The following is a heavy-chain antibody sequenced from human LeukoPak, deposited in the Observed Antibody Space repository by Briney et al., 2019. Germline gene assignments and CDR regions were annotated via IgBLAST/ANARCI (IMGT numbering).Heavy chain of an antibody. D-gene: IGHD3-3*01. CDR2: IYTSGST. CDR1: GGSISSYY. V-gene: IGHV4-4*09. J-gene: IGHJ4*02. CDR3: ARAGQPLEWLESGVFGDYFDY. Sequence: PSETLSLTCTVSGGSISSYYWSWIRQPPGKGLEWIGYIYTSGSTNYNPSLKSRVTTSVDTSKNQFSLKLSSVTAADTAVYYCARAGQPLEWLESGVFGDYFDYWGQGTLVTVSS.